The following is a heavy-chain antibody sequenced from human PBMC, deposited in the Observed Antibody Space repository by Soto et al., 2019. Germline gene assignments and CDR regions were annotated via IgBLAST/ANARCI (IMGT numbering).Heavy chain of an antibody. V-gene: IGHV3-23*01. CDR2: ISGSGGST. Sequence: PGGSLRLSCAASKFTFSSYAMSWVRQAPGKGLEWVSAISGSGGSTYHADSVKGRFTISRDNSKNTLYLQMNSLRAEDTAVYYCAKGNYDFWSGPFDYWGQGTLVTVSS. CDR1: KFTFSSYA. CDR3: AKGNYDFWSGPFDY. D-gene: IGHD3-3*01. J-gene: IGHJ4*02.